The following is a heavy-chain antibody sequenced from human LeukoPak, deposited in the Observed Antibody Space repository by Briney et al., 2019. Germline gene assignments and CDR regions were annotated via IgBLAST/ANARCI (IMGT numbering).Heavy chain of an antibody. D-gene: IGHD2/OR15-2a*01. CDR1: GGSISSSSYY. V-gene: IGHV4-39*07. CDR2: IYYSGST. J-gene: IGHJ1*01. Sequence: SETLSLTCTVSGGSISSSSYYWGWIRQPPGKGLEWIGSIYYSGSTYYNPSLKSRVTISVDTSKNQFSLKLSSVTAADTAMYYCARGYHYLSPNFQHWGQGTLVTVSS. CDR3: ARGYHYLSPNFQH.